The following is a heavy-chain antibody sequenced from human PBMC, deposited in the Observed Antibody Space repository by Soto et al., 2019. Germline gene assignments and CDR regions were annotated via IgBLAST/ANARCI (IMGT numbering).Heavy chain of an antibody. D-gene: IGHD3-10*01. Sequence: QVQLQQWGAGLLKPLETLSLTCEVSGGSFTGYYWSWIRQPPGRGLEWIGEINQSGSTTYNPSPKIPVTLSVGASKKQSSLSVTSVTAADTAIYYCARGLLMSYYYGSGSRDRGYFDFWGQGSLVTVSS. V-gene: IGHV4-34*01. J-gene: IGHJ4*02. CDR1: GGSFTGYY. CDR3: ARGLLMSYYYGSGSRDRGYFDF. CDR2: INQSGST.